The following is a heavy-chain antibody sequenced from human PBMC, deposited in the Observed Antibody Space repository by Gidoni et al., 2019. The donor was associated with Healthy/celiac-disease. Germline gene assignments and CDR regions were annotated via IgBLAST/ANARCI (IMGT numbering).Heavy chain of an antibody. CDR1: GWSFSGYY. CDR3: ARSGNIVVVPAAPARMDV. V-gene: IGHV4-34*01. CDR2: INHSGST. D-gene: IGHD2-2*01. J-gene: IGHJ6*03. Sequence: QVQLQQWGARLLKPSETLALPCAVYGWSFSGYYWSWNRQPPGQGLEWIGEINHSGSTNYNPSLKSRVTISVDTSTNQFSLQLRSVTAADTAVYYCARSGNIVVVPAAPARMDVWGKGTTVTVSS.